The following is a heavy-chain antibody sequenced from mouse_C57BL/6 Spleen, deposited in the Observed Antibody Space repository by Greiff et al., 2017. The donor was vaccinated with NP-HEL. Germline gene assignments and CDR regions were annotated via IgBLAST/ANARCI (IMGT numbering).Heavy chain of an antibody. J-gene: IGHJ2*01. CDR3: ARGGGYFYFDY. V-gene: IGHV1-26*01. CDR2: INPNNGGT. CDR1: GYTFTDYY. Sequence: VQLQQSGPELVKPGASVKISCKASGYTFTDYYMNWVKQSHGKSLEWIGDINPNNGGTSYNQKFKGKATLTVDKSSSTAYMELRSLTSEDSAVYYCARGGGYFYFDYWGKGTTLTVSS. D-gene: IGHD2-3*01.